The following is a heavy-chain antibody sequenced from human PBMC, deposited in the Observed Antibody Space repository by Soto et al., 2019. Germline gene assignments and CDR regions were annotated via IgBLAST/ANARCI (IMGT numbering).Heavy chain of an antibody. CDR2: MYHSGNT. V-gene: IGHV4-39*01. J-gene: IGHJ4*02. Sequence: QLQLQESGPGLVKPSETLSLTCSVSGDSISSNNHYWGWIRQPPGKGLEWIGSMYHSGNTYHNPSLRRRATISVDTSKNQLFLNRRSVPAADTAVYYCARLRGPTGPNYWGQGTLVTVSS. D-gene: IGHD3-10*01. CDR1: GDSISSNNHY. CDR3: ARLRGPTGPNY.